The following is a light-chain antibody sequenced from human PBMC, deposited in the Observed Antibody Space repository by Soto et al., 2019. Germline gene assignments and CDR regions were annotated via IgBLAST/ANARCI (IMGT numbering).Light chain of an antibody. CDR1: SSDVGAYDY. Sequence: QSVLTQPASVSGSPGQSIAISCTGTSSDVGAYDYVSWYQQHPGKAPKLMIYEVSKRPSGVSNRFSGSKSGNTASLTISGLQVEDEADYYCCSYAGSSTYVFGTGTKVTVL. CDR2: EVS. CDR3: CSYAGSSTYV. V-gene: IGLV2-23*02. J-gene: IGLJ1*01.